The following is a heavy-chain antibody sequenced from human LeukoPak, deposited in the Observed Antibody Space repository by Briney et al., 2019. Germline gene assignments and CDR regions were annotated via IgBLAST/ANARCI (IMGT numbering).Heavy chain of an antibody. CDR3: ARDRYEGADYYDSSGPDAFDI. CDR1: GFTFSSYS. V-gene: IGHV3-21*01. D-gene: IGHD3-22*01. J-gene: IGHJ3*02. Sequence: KSGGSLRLSCAASGFTFSSYSMNWVRQAPGKGLEWVSSISSSSSYIYYADSVKGRFTISRDNAKNSLYLQMNSLRAEDTAVYYCARDRYEGADYYDSSGPDAFDIWGQGTMVTVSS. CDR2: ISSSSSYI.